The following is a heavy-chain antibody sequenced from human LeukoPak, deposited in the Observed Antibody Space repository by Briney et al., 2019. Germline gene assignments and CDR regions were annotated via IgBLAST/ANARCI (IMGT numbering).Heavy chain of an antibody. V-gene: IGHV4-59*01. D-gene: IGHD5-18*01. Sequence: SETLSLTCTVSGGSISSYYWSWIRRPPGKGLEWIGYIYYSGSTNYNPSLKSRVTISVDTSKNQFSLKLSSVTAADTAVYYCARDRGTAMVEGFDPWGQGTLVTVSS. J-gene: IGHJ5*02. CDR1: GGSISSYY. CDR2: IYYSGST. CDR3: ARDRGTAMVEGFDP.